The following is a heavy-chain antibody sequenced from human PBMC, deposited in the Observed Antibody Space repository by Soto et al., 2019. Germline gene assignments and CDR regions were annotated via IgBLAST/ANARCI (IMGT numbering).Heavy chain of an antibody. CDR1: GGSILNGGHY. Sequence: SETLSLTCTVSGGSILNGGHYWTWIRQPPGKGLEWIGKIFFSGNTHYNTALKSRLSFSVDRAKNQFSLNLTSVTAADTAIYYCARDNYGGMWEDWGPGTLVTVS. CDR2: IFFSGNT. CDR3: ARDNYGGMWED. V-gene: IGHV4-31*03. J-gene: IGHJ4*02. D-gene: IGHD4-17*01.